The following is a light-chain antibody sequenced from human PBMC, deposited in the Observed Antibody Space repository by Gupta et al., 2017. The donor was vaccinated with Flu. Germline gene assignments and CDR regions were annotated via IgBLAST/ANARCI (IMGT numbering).Light chain of an antibody. V-gene: IGKV2-28*01. CDR2: LGS. Sequence: DKVLSQSTLWLPGTPGDLASIYCRSSQSLLHSNGYNYLDWYLQKPGQSPQLLIYLGSNRASGVPDRFSGSGSGTDFTLKISRVEAEDVGFYYCMQALQTPPTFGQGTKVEIK. CDR3: MQALQTPPT. J-gene: IGKJ1*01. CDR1: QSLLHSNGYNY.